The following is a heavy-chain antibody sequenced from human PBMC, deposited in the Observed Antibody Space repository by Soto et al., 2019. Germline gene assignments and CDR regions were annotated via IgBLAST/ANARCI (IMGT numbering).Heavy chain of an antibody. CDR1: GFTFRSYA. V-gene: IGHV3-23*01. CDR2: ISGSGGST. J-gene: IGHJ4*02. CDR3: AKDRLWFGELLWRGDFDY. D-gene: IGHD3-10*01. Sequence: GGSMRLSCAASGFTFRSYAMSWVRQAPGKGLEWVSAISGSGGSTYYADSVKGRFTISRDNSKNTLYLQMNSLRAEDTAVYYCAKDRLWFGELLWRGDFDYWGQGTLVTVSS.